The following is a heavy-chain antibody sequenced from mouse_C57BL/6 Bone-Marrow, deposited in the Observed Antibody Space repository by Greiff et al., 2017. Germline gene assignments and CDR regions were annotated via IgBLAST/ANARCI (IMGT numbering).Heavy chain of an antibody. CDR1: GYTFTSYW. V-gene: IGHV1-52*01. J-gene: IGHJ1*03. CDR2: IDPSDSET. Sequence: QVQLKQPGAELVRPGSSVKLSCKASGYTFTSYWMHWVKQRPIQGLEWIGNIDPSDSETHYNQKFKDKATLTVDKTSSTAYMQLSSLTSEDSAVYYCARKGGCGGYFDVWGTGTAVTVSS. CDR3: ARKGGCGGYFDV.